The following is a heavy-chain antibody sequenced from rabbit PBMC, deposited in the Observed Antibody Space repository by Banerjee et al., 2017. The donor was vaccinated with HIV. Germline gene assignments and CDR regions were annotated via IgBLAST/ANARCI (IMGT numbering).Heavy chain of an antibody. CDR2: INTSSGNT. V-gene: IGHV1S45*01. D-gene: IGHD1-1*01. CDR3: ARGGVGSTGYTYAFDP. J-gene: IGHJ2*01. CDR1: GFSFSNKYV. Sequence: QEQLKETGGGLVQPGGSLTLSCTASGFSFSNKYVMCWVRQAPGKGLEWIACINTSSGNTVYASWAKGRFTISKTSWTTVTLQMTSLTAADTATYLCARGGVGSTGYTYAFDPWGPGTLVTVS.